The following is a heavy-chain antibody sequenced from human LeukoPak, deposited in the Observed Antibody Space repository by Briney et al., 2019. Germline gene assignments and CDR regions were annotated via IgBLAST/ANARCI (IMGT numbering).Heavy chain of an antibody. CDR1: GCTFSSYG. Sequence: GGSLRFSCAASGCTFSSYGMSWVRQAPGKGLEWVSAISGSGGSTYYADSVKGRFTISRDNSKNTLYLQMNSLRAEDTAVYYCAKDAVVVVAAIYNWFDPWGQGTLVTVSS. CDR3: AKDAVVVVAAIYNWFDP. V-gene: IGHV3-23*01. J-gene: IGHJ5*02. CDR2: ISGSGGST. D-gene: IGHD2-15*01.